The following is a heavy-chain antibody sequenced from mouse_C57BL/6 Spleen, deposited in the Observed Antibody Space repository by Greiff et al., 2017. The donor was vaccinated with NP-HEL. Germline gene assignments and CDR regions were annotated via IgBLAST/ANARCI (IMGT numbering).Heavy chain of an antibody. D-gene: IGHD4-1*01. CDR3: ARRANWDGVWYFDV. CDR1: GFTFSDYG. CDR2: ISSGSSTI. Sequence: EVQRVESGGGLVKPGGSLKLSCAASGFTFSDYGMHWVRQAPEKGLEWVAYISSGSSTIYYAEKVKGRFTISRDNAKNNMFLQMTSLRSEDTAMYYGARRANWDGVWYFDVWGTGTTVTVSS. J-gene: IGHJ1*03. V-gene: IGHV5-17*01.